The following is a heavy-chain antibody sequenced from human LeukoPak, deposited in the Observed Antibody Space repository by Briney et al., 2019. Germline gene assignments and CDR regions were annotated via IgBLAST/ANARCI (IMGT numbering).Heavy chain of an antibody. CDR2: ISGSGGST. CDR1: GFTFSSYA. CDR3: AKGPDYYDSSGYLDY. J-gene: IGHJ4*02. Sequence: GGSLRLSCAASGFTFSSYAMSWVRQAPGKGLEWVPAISGSGGSTYYADSVKGRFTISRDNSKNTLYLQMNSLRAEDTAVYYCAKGPDYYDSSGYLDYWGQGTLVTVSS. V-gene: IGHV3-23*01. D-gene: IGHD3-22*01.